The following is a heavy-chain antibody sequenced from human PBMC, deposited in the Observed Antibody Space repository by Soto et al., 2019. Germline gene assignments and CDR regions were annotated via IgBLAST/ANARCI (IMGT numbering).Heavy chain of an antibody. CDR3: ARKGRDDSSGRLNY. CDR2: IIPIFGTA. V-gene: IGHV1-69*13. D-gene: IGHD3-22*01. Sequence: SVKVSCKASGGTFSSYAISWVRQAPGQGLKWMGGIIPIFGTANYAQKFQGRVTITADESTSTAYMELSSLRSEDTAVYYSARKGRDDSSGRLNYWGQGTLVTVSS. CDR1: GGTFSSYA. J-gene: IGHJ4*02.